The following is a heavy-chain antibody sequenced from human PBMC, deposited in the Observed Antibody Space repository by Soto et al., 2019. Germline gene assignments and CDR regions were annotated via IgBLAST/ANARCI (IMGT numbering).Heavy chain of an antibody. J-gene: IGHJ4*02. CDR2: ISGSGANT. CDR1: GFTFSSIA. V-gene: IGHV3-23*01. CDR3: AMTQRLGRGQQLG. Sequence: EVQLLESGGGLVQPGGSLRLSCAASGFTFSSIAMSWVRQAPGKGLEWVSAISGSGANTYYADSVMGRFTISRDTSKNTLYLQTNSLRAEDTAIYYCAMTQRLGRGQQLGWGQGTLVTVSS. D-gene: IGHD6-13*01.